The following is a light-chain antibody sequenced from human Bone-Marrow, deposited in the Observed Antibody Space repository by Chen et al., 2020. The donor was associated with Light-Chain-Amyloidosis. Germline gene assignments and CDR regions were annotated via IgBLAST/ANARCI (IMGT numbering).Light chain of an antibody. V-gene: IGLV3-21*02. CDR1: NIGSTS. CDR2: DDS. CDR3: EVWDRSSDVPV. Sequence: SYVLTRPSSVSVAPGQTATIAWGGNNIGSTSVHWYQQTPGQAPLLVVDDDSDRPSGIPERLSDSNRGTTATLTISWVEAGDGGDYYCEVWDRSSDVPVFGGWTKLTVL. J-gene: IGLJ3*02.